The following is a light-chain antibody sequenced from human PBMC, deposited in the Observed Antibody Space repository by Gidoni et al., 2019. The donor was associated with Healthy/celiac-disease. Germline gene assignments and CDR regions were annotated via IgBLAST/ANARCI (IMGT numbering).Light chain of an antibody. Sequence: DIQMTQSPSSLSASVGDSVTITCQASQDISNYLNWNQQKPGKAPKLLIYDSSNLETGVPSRFSGSGSGTDFTFTISSLQPEDIATYYCQQYDNLPRTFGQGTKVEIK. J-gene: IGKJ1*01. V-gene: IGKV1-33*01. CDR2: DSS. CDR3: QQYDNLPRT. CDR1: QDISNY.